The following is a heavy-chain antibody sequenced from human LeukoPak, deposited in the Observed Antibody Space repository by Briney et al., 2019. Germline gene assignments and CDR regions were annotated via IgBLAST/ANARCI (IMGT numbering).Heavy chain of an antibody. Sequence: RGSLRLSCAASVFTFSKSWMSWVCQAPGKGLEWVANMNEDGSEEYYVGSVKGRFTISRDNARKSLYLQMSSLRAEDTAVYYCATYSHWVAGDVWGQGTTVTVSS. CDR3: ATYSHWVAGDV. CDR1: VFTFSKSW. V-gene: IGHV3-7*01. D-gene: IGHD3-16*01. J-gene: IGHJ6*02. CDR2: MNEDGSEE.